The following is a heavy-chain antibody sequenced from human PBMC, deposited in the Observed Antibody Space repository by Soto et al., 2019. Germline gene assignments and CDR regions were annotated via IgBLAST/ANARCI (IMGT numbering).Heavy chain of an antibody. J-gene: IGHJ4*02. CDR2: ISASGGST. D-gene: IGHD2-8*02. Sequence: EVQLLDSGGGLVQPGGSLRLSCVASGFTSSSCAMRWVRQAPGKGLEWVSGISASGGSTYYADSVKGRFTISRDNSKNTLYLKTNSLRAEDPAVYYCATPGLGTDRYFFDDWGQGTLVTVSS. CDR1: GFTSSSCA. CDR3: ATPGLGTDRYFFDD. V-gene: IGHV3-23*01.